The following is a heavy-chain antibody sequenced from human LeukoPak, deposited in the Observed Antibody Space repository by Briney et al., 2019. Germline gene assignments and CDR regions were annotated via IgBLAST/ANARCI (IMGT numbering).Heavy chain of an antibody. CDR1: GFTFASYA. CDR3: GKDWKLDY. D-gene: IGHD1-1*01. V-gene: IGHV3-23*01. CDR2: VSGSGGST. Sequence: HPGGSLRLSCAASGFTFASYAMTWVRQAPGKGLEWVSAVSGSGGSTYSADSVKGRFTISRDNSKNTLYLQMNSLRVEDTAIYYCGKDWKLDYWGQGALSPSPQ. J-gene: IGHJ4*02.